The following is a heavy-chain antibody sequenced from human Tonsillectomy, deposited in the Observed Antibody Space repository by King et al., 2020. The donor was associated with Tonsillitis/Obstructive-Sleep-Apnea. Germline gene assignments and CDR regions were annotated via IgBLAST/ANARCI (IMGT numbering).Heavy chain of an antibody. Sequence: VQLVESGGGVVQPGRSLRLSCAASGFTFSSYGMHWVRQAPGKGLGWGAVIWYDGSNKYYADSVKGRFTISRDNSKKTLYLQMNSLRAEETAVYYCARGPVEDYGSGQSYYMDVWGKGTTVTVSS. CDR2: IWYDGSNK. V-gene: IGHV3-33*01. J-gene: IGHJ6*03. D-gene: IGHD3-10*01. CDR3: ARGPVEDYGSGQSYYMDV. CDR1: GFTFSSYG.